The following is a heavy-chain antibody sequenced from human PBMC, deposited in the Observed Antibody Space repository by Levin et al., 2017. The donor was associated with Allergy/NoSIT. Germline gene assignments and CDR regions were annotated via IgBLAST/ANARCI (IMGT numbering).Heavy chain of an antibody. Sequence: GESLKISCKASGDTFTNYVFNWVRQTPGQGLAWMGWINAYNGHTNYAQGLQGRVSMTTDTSTSTAYMDLKSLKSDDTAVYYCVSGSSFPLDAFDIWGQGTVVTVSS. V-gene: IGHV1-18*01. CDR2: INAYNGHT. CDR3: VSGSSFPLDAFDI. J-gene: IGHJ3*02. CDR1: GDTFTNYV. D-gene: IGHD6-13*01.